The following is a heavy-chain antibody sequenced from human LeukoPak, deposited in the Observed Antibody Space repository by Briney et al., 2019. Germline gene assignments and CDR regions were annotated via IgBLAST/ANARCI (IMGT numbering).Heavy chain of an antibody. J-gene: IGHJ4*02. CDR3: ARDREWLLYDY. CDR2: IKPDGSIT. D-gene: IGHD3-3*01. Sequence: GGALRLSCAASGFTFSTHPMQWVRQAPGKGLVWVSRIKPDGSITNYADFVEGRFTISRDNAKNTLYLQMNSLRAEDTAVYYCARDREWLLYDYWGQGTLVTVSS. CDR1: GFTFSTHP. V-gene: IGHV3-74*01.